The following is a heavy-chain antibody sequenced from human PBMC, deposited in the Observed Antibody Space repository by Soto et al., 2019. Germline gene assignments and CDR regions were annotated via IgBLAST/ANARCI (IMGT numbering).Heavy chain of an antibody. J-gene: IGHJ6*03. Sequence: GGSLRLSCAASGFTFSSYAMSWVRQAPGKGLEWVSAISGSGGSTYYADSVKGRFTISRDNSKNTLYLQMNSLRAEDTAVYYCARRSTYYYGSGCYYNAEYYYYYMAVWGKGTTVTVSS. D-gene: IGHD3-10*01. CDR1: GFTFSSYA. CDR2: ISGSGGST. CDR3: ARRSTYYYGSGCYYNAEYYYYYMAV. V-gene: IGHV3-23*01.